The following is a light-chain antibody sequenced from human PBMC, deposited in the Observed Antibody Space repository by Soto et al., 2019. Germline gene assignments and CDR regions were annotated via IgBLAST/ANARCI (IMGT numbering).Light chain of an antibody. Sequence: EIVMTQSPASLSVSQGERATLSCRASQTVTRNLAWYQQKPGQAPRLLIYGSSTRATGIPARFSGSGSGTEVTLTISSLQSDDSAVYYCQQYNNWPPATFGQGTKVEIK. V-gene: IGKV3-15*01. CDR2: GSS. CDR3: QQYNNWPPAT. J-gene: IGKJ1*01. CDR1: QTVTRN.